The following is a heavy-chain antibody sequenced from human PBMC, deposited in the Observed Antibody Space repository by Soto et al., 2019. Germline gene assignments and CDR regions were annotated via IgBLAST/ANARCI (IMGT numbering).Heavy chain of an antibody. CDR1: GGTFSSYA. CDR3: ASAPYYDFWSGPSKLYYYGMDV. CDR2: IIPIFGTA. D-gene: IGHD3-3*01. V-gene: IGHV1-69*13. Sequence: ASVKVSCKASGGTFSSYAISWVRQAPGQGLEWMGGIIPIFGTANYAQKFQGRVTITADESTSTAYMELGSLRSEDTAVYYCASAPYYDFWSGPSKLYYYGMDVWGQGTTVTVSS. J-gene: IGHJ6*02.